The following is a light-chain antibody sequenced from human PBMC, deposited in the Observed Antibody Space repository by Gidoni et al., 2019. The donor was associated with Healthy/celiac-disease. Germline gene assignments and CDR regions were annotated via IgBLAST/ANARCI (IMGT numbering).Light chain of an antibody. CDR2: EVS. CDR1: SSDVGGYNY. V-gene: IGLV2-14*01. J-gene: IGLJ2*01. CDR3: SSYTSSSTRV. Sequence: PGQSITISCTGTSSDVGGYNYVSWYQQHPGKAPKLMIYEVSNRPSGVSNRFSGSKSGNTASLTISGLQAEDEADYYCSSYTSSSTRVFGGGTKLTVL.